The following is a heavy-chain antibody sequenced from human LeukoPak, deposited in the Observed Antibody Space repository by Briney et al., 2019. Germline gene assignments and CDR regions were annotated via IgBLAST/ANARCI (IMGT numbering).Heavy chain of an antibody. V-gene: IGHV1-2*04. D-gene: IGHD5-18*01. Sequence: ASVKVSCKASGYTFTSYAMHWVRQAPGQGLEWMGWINPNSGGTNYAQKFQGWVTMTRDTSISTAYMELSRLRSDDTAVYYCARVTDTDGMDVWGQGTTVTVSS. CDR3: ARVTDTDGMDV. CDR2: INPNSGGT. J-gene: IGHJ6*02. CDR1: GYTFTSYA.